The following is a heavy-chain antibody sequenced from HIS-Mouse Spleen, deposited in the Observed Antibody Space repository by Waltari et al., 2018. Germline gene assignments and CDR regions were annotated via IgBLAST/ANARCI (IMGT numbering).Heavy chain of an antibody. CDR1: GFPFSSYG. V-gene: IGHV3-30*18. Sequence: QVQLVESGGGVVQPGRSLRLSCAASGFPFSSYGMHWVRQAPGKGVEWGEVISYDGSKKVYADSVKGRFTISRDNSKNTLYLQMNSLRAEDTAVYYCAKDRGSPLYFDYWGQGTLVTVSS. J-gene: IGHJ4*02. D-gene: IGHD1-26*01. CDR2: ISYDGSKK. CDR3: AKDRGSPLYFDY.